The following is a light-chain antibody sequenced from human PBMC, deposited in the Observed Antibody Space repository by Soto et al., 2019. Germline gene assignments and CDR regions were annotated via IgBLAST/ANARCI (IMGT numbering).Light chain of an antibody. CDR3: SSYTSSSTLV. CDR2: DVS. Sequence: QSALTQPASVSGSPGQSITISCTGTSSDVGGYNYVSWYQQHPGKAPKLMIYDVSNRPSGVSNRFSGSKSGNTASLTISGLQAGEEADYYCSSYTSSSTLVFGTGTKLTVL. CDR1: SSDVGGYNY. J-gene: IGLJ1*01. V-gene: IGLV2-14*01.